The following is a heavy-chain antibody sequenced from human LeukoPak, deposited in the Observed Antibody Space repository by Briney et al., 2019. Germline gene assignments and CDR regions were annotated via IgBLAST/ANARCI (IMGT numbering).Heavy chain of an antibody. CDR2: INPNIGGT. CDR3: AREGSVATMSYYYYGMDV. V-gene: IGHV1-2*02. Sequence: ASVKVSCKASGYTFTGYSMNWVRQAPGQGLEWMGWINPNIGGTNYAQKFQGRVTMTRDASISPAYMELSRLRSDDTAVYYCAREGSVATMSYYYYGMDVWGQGTTVTVSS. J-gene: IGHJ6*02. CDR1: GYTFTGYS. D-gene: IGHD5-12*01.